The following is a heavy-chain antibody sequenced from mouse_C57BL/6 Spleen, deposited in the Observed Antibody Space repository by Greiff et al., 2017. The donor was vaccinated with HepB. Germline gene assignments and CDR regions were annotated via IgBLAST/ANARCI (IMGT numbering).Heavy chain of an antibody. CDR1: GFTFTNYW. Sequence: QVQLQQPGAELVMPGTSVKMSCKASGFTFTNYWIGWAKQRPGHGLEWIGDIYPGGGYTNYNEKFKGKATLTADKSSSTAYMQFSSLTSEDSAIYYCARGPHMDYWGQGTSVTVSS. V-gene: IGHV1-63*01. CDR2: IYPGGGYT. CDR3: ARGPHMDY. J-gene: IGHJ4*01.